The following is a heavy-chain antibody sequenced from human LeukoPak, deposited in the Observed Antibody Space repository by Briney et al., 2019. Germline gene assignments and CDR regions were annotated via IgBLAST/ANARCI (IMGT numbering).Heavy chain of an antibody. Sequence: PSQTLSLTCTVSGGSISSGSYYWSWIRQPAGKGLEWIGRIYTSGYTNYNPSLKSRVTMSVDTSKNQFSLKLNSLTAADAAVYYCARDCSGGSCYSGVVDCWGQGTLVTVSS. D-gene: IGHD2-15*01. CDR2: IYTSGYT. J-gene: IGHJ4*02. V-gene: IGHV4-61*02. CDR1: GGSISSGSYY. CDR3: ARDCSGGSCYSGVVDC.